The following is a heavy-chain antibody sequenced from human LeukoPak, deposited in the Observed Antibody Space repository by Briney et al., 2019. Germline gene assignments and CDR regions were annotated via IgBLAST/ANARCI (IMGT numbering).Heavy chain of an antibody. CDR2: INWNGGST. CDR3: ARDGGNYYYYYMDV. CDR1: GFSFDDYG. Sequence: GGSLRLSCAASGFSFDDYGMSWVRQAPGKGLEWVSGINWNGGSTGYADSVKGRFTISRDNAKNSLYLQMNSLRAEDTALYYCARDGGNYYYYYMDVWGKGTTVTVSS. V-gene: IGHV3-20*04. J-gene: IGHJ6*03.